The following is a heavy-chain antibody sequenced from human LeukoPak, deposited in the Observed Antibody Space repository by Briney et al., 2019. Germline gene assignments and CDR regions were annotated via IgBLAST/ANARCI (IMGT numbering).Heavy chain of an antibody. D-gene: IGHD6-13*01. J-gene: IGHJ4*02. CDR2: ISGSGGST. Sequence: GGSLRLSCAASGFTSSSYAMSWVRQAPGKGLEWVSAISGSGGSTYYADSVKGRFTISRDNSKNTLYLQMNSLRAEDTAVYYCAKDPVGTEGGSSSWYLFFDYWGQGTLVTVSS. CDR1: GFTSSSYA. CDR3: AKDPVGTEGGSSSWYLFFDY. V-gene: IGHV3-23*01.